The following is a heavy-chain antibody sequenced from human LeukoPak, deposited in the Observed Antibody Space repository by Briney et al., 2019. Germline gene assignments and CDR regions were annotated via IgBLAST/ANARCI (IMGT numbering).Heavy chain of an antibody. J-gene: IGHJ4*02. Sequence: PGGSLRLSCAVSGFTFSNYRMSWVRQAPGKGLEWVSYISSSGDTIYYADSVKGRFTISRDNAKNSLFLQMNNLRAEDTAVYYCAREDSNSPGDYWGQGTPVTVSS. V-gene: IGHV3-48*01. CDR2: ISSSGDTI. D-gene: IGHD6-6*01. CDR1: GFTFSNYR. CDR3: AREDSNSPGDY.